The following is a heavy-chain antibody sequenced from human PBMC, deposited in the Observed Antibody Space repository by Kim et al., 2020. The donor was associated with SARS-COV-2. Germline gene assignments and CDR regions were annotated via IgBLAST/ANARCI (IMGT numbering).Heavy chain of an antibody. V-gene: IGHV3-23*03. Sequence: GGSLRLSCAASGFTFSNYDMSWVRQSPGKGLEWVSIIYSGGSSTYYADSVTGRFTISRDNSNNTLYLQMNSLRAEDTAASYCAKDFFTSGSYSKGGFDY. D-gene: IGHD1-26*01. CDR2: IYSGGSST. J-gene: IGHJ4*01. CDR3: AKDFFTSGSYSKGGFDY. CDR1: GFTFSNYD.